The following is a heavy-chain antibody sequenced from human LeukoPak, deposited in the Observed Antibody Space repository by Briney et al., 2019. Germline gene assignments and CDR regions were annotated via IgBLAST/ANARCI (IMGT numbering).Heavy chain of an antibody. Sequence: SETLSLTCAVYGGSLSGYYWSWIRQSPGKGLEWIGEINHSGSTNYNPSLKSRVTISLDTSKNQFSLRLRPVTAADTAVYYCARLPAYCSSTSCYYDYWGQGTLVTVSS. CDR1: GGSLSGYY. D-gene: IGHD2-2*01. CDR3: ARLPAYCSSTSCYYDY. CDR2: INHSGST. J-gene: IGHJ4*02. V-gene: IGHV4-34*01.